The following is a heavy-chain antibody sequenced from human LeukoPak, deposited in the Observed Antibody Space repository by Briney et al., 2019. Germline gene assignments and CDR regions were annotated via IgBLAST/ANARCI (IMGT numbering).Heavy chain of an antibody. J-gene: IGHJ4*02. CDR1: GFIFSSYW. CDR3: AKGGKWDVTPFDY. V-gene: IGHV3-7*03. D-gene: IGHD1-26*01. CDR2: IKQDGSEK. Sequence: GGSLRLSCAASGFIFSSYWMSWVRQAPGKGLEWVANIKQDGSEKYYVDSLKGRFTISRDNSKNTLYLQVNSLRAEDTAVYYCAKGGKWDVTPFDYWGQGTLVTVSS.